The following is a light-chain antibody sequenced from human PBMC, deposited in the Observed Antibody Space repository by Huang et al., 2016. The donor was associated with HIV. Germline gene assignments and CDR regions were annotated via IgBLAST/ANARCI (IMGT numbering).Light chain of an antibody. V-gene: IGKV3-11*01. Sequence: EIVLTQSPAALSLSPGERDTLSCRASQSVGRNVGWYQQKPGQTPRLVIYDASTRAAGIPARFSGSGSGTDFTLNISSLEPEDVAVYYCQQRDAFGQGTRLDIK. J-gene: IGKJ5*01. CDR2: DAS. CDR3: QQRDA. CDR1: QSVGRN.